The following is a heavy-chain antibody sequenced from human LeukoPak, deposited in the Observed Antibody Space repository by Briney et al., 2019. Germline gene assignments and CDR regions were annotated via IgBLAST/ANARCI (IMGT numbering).Heavy chain of an antibody. CDR2: IYHSGST. CDR3: ARVLLWFGELIDY. Sequence: PSETLSLTCAVSGGSISSGGYSWSWIRQPPGKGLEWIGYIYHSGSTYYNPSLKSRVTISVDRSKNQFSLKLSSVTAADTAVYYCARVLLWFGELIDYWGQGTLVTVSS. CDR1: GGSISSGGYS. V-gene: IGHV4-30-2*01. D-gene: IGHD3-10*01. J-gene: IGHJ4*02.